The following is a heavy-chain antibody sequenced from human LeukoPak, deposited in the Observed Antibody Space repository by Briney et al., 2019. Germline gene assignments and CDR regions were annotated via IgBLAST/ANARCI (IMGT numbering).Heavy chain of an antibody. CDR1: GFTFRNYW. CDR3: ARTTGYLDY. CDR2: INQDGSEK. D-gene: IGHD3-16*02. J-gene: IGHJ4*02. V-gene: IGHV3-7*03. Sequence: GGSLRLSCAASGFTFRNYWMSWVRQAPGKGLEWVANINQDGSEKYYADSVKGRFTISRDNSKNMLYLQMNSLRAGDTAIYYCARTTGYLDYWGQGTPVTVSA.